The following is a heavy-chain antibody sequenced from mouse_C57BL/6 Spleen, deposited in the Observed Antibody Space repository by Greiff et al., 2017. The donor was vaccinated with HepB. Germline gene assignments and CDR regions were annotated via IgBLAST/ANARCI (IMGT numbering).Heavy chain of an antibody. D-gene: IGHD1-1*01. V-gene: IGHV1-26*01. CDR2: INPNNGGT. CDR3: ARRRFITTGYFDV. J-gene: IGHJ1*03. CDR1: GYTFTDYY. Sequence: EVQLQQSGPELVKPGASVKISCKTSGYTFTDYYMNWVKQSHGKSLEWIGDINPNNGGTSYNQKFKGKATLTVDKSSSTAYMELRSLTSEDSAVYYCARRRFITTGYFDVWGTGTTVTVSS.